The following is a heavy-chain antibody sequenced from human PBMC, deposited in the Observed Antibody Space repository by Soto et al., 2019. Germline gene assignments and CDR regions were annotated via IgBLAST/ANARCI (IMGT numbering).Heavy chain of an antibody. D-gene: IGHD3-9*01. CDR1: GGSFSGYY. CDR3: ARGRRVLRYFDWLSPHGSNWFDP. Sequence: SETMSLTCAVYGGSFSGYYWSWIRQTQGKGLEWIGEINHSGSTNYNPSLKSRVTISVDTSKNQFSLKLSSVTAADAAVYYCARGRRVLRYFDWLSPHGSNWFDPWGQGTLVTVSS. CDR2: INHSGST. V-gene: IGHV4-34*01. J-gene: IGHJ5*02.